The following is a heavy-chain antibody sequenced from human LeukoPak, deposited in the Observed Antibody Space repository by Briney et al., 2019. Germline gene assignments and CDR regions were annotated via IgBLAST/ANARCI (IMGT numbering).Heavy chain of an antibody. CDR2: IYYSGST. V-gene: IGHV4-59*08. Sequence: SETLSLTCTVSGGSISSYYWSWIRQPPGKGLEWLGYIYYSGSTNYNPSLKSRVTISVDTSKNQFSLKLSSVTAAGTAVYYCARHRSRWLQSSFDYWGQGTQVTVSS. CDR3: ARHRSRWLQSSFDY. J-gene: IGHJ4*02. D-gene: IGHD5-24*01. CDR1: GGSISSYY.